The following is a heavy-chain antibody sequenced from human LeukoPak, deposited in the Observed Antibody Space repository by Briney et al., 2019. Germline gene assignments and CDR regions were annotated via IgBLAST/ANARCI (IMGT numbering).Heavy chain of an antibody. D-gene: IGHD6-19*01. Sequence: QPGGSVRLSCAPSGFAFRTYTMTWVGQAPGGGIRWFSFISGSGVTMYYADSVKGRFTISRDDAKNSLYLQMNSLSAEHTAVYYCAREDIRLDYFDSWGQGTLVTASS. CDR2: ISGSGVTM. CDR1: GFAFRTYT. V-gene: IGHV3-48*03. J-gene: IGHJ4*02. CDR3: AREDIRLDYFDS.